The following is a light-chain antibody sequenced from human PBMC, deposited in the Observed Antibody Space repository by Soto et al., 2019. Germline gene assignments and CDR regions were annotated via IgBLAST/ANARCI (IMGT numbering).Light chain of an antibody. CDR2: WAS. CDR3: QQYYTTPVT. V-gene: IGKV4-1*01. CDR1: QTVLYTSNH. J-gene: IGKJ1*01. Sequence: DIVMTQSPDSLAVSLGERATINCKSSQTVLYTSNHLAWYQQKAGQPPKLLMYWASIRESGVPDRFSGSGSGTDFTLTISSLQAEDVAVYYCQQYYTTPVTFGQGTKVEIK.